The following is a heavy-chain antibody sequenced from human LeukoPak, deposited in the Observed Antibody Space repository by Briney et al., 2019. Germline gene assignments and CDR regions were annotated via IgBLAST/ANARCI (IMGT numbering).Heavy chain of an antibody. CDR3: ARGGHVDTAMAIDY. J-gene: IGHJ4*02. D-gene: IGHD5-18*01. CDR2: IYHSGST. V-gene: IGHV4-30-2*01. CDR1: GGSISSGGYS. Sequence: PQTLSLTCAVSGGSISSGGYSWSWIRQPPGKGLEWIGYIYHSGSTYYNPSLKSRVTISVDRSKNQFSLKLSSVTAADTAVYYCARGGHVDTAMAIDYWGQGTLVTVSS.